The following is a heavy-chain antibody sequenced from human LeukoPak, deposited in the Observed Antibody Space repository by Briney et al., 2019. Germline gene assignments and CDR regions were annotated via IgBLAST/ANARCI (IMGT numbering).Heavy chain of an antibody. V-gene: IGHV4-34*01. D-gene: IGHD3-22*01. CDR2: INHSGST. Sequence: SETLSLTCAVYGGSFSGYYWSWIRPPPGKGLDWIGEINHSGSTNYNPSLKSQVTISEDTSKNQFSLKLSSVTAADTAVYYCARVFYYDSSGFYGMDVWGQGTTVTVS. J-gene: IGHJ6*02. CDR1: GGSFSGYY. CDR3: ARVFYYDSSGFYGMDV.